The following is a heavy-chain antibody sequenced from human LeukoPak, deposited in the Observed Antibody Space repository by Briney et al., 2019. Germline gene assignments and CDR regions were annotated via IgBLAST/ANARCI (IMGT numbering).Heavy chain of an antibody. J-gene: IGHJ5*02. CDR2: ISSSSSHI. D-gene: IGHD2-15*01. V-gene: IGHV3-21*01. Sequence: GGSLRLSCAASGFTFSSYSMNWVRQAPGKGLEWVSSISSSSSHIYYADSVKGRFTISRDNAKNSLYLQMNSLRAEDTAVYYCARGMLLGRFDPWGQGTLVTVSS. CDR3: ARGMLLGRFDP. CDR1: GFTFSSYS.